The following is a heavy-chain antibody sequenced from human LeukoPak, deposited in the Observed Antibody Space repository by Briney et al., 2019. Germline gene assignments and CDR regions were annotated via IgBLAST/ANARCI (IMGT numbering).Heavy chain of an antibody. V-gene: IGHV3-23*01. D-gene: IGHD1-1*01. Sequence: GGTLRLSCAASGFTFSSYAMSWVRQAPGKGLEWVSSISGSDGTTYYADSVKGRFTISRDNSKYTLSLQMNSLRTEDTAVYYCAKVDNWKYGHHDFWGQGTLVTVSS. CDR1: GFTFSSYA. J-gene: IGHJ4*02. CDR3: AKVDNWKYGHHDF. CDR2: ISGSDGTT.